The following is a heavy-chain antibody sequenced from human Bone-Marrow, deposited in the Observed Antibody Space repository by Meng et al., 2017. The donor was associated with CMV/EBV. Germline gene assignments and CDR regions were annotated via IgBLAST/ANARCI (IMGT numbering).Heavy chain of an antibody. V-gene: IGHV3-73*01. J-gene: IGHJ4*02. CDR2: IRSKANSYAT. Sequence: GGSLRLSCAPSGFTFSGFGIHWVRQASGKGLEWVGRIRSKANSYATAYAASVKGRFTISRDDSKNTAYLQMNSLKTEDTAVYYCARDYRDFLHMTNSHTPFDYWGQGTLVTVSS. CDR3: ARDYRDFLHMTNSHTPFDY. D-gene: IGHD3-16*02. CDR1: GFTFSGFG.